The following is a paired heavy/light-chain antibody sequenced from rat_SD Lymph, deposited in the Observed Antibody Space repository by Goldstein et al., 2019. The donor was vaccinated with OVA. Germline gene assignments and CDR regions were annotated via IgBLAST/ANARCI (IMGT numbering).Heavy chain of an antibody. CDR3: ARQRSFPFLYFDL. Sequence: QVQLKESGPDLVQSSETLSLTCTVSGFSLTSYSVHWVRQHSGKSLEWMGRVWSDGHTSYNSAFTSRLSISRDTSKSQVFLKMNSLQTEDTGTYFCARQRSFPFLYFDLWGPGTMVTVSS. CDR1: GFSLTSYS. V-gene: IGHV2S18*01. J-gene: IGHJ1*01. CDR2: VWSDGHT. D-gene: IGHD1-2*01.
Light chain of an antibody. CDR3: LQYKYNPYT. CDR1: QSVDTN. CDR2: GAS. Sequence: NTVMTQSPTSMFISVGDRVTMNCKASQSVDTNVDWYQQKTGQSPKLLISGASNRHTGVPDRFTGSGSGTDFTLTISNMQAEDLAVYYCLQYKYNPYTFGPGTKLELK. V-gene: IGKV6S11*01. J-gene: IGKJ2-3*01.